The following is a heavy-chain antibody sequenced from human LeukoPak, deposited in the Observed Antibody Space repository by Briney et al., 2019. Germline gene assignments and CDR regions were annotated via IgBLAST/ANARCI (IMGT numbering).Heavy chain of an antibody. V-gene: IGHV3-23*01. D-gene: IGHD6-19*01. Sequence: GGSLRLSCAASGFTFSSYAMGWVRQAPGKGLEWVSAISGSGGSTYYADSVKGRFTISRDNSKNTLYLQMNSLRAEDTAVYYCAKDNRWVAVAGVFDYWGQGTLVTVPS. J-gene: IGHJ4*02. CDR3: AKDNRWVAVAGVFDY. CDR1: GFTFSSYA. CDR2: ISGSGGST.